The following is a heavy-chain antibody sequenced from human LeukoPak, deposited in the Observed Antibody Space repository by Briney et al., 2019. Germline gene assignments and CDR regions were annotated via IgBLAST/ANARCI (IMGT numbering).Heavy chain of an antibody. V-gene: IGHV3-23*01. CDR3: AKGAAAGLVDWFDP. CDR2: ITGGGDET. CDR1: GFIFSNYA. D-gene: IGHD6-13*01. Sequence: SGGSLRLSCAASGFIFSNYALMWVRQAPGKGLEWVSSITGGGDETFYADSVKGRFSLSRDNSKNMLYLQMYSLGAEDTAMYYCAKGAAAGLVDWFDPWGQGTLVTASS. J-gene: IGHJ5*02.